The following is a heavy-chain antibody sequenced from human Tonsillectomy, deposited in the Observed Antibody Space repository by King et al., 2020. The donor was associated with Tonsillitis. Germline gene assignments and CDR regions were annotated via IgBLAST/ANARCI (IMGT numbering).Heavy chain of an antibody. CDR3: ARDYSIHWYFDL. CDR1: GFTFSIDG. V-gene: IGHV3-33*08. Sequence: HVQLVESGGGVVQPGRSLRLSCAASGFTFSIDGMHWVRQAPGKGLEWVAVIWYDGSNIYYEDSVKGRFTISRDNSKNTLYLQMNSLRVEDTAVYYCARDYSIHWYFDLWGRGTLVTVSS. CDR2: IWYDGSNI. D-gene: IGHD2-15*01. J-gene: IGHJ2*01.